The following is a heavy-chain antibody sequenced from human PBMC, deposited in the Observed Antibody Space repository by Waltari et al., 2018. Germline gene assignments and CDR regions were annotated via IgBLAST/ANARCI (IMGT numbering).Heavy chain of an antibody. CDR3: VRHRTTYPLEIDY. V-gene: IGHV5-10-1*01. Sequence: EVQLVQSGAEVKKPEESLRISCEGSGSSFTTHWISWVRQMPGKGLEWVGGVDPSDSFRNYGPAFEGHVTISVDQSLRTAYLQWDSLKASDTAIYYCVRHRTTYPLEIDYWGQGTLVTVSS. D-gene: IGHD2-2*01. CDR1: GSSFTTHW. J-gene: IGHJ4*02. CDR2: VDPSDSFR.